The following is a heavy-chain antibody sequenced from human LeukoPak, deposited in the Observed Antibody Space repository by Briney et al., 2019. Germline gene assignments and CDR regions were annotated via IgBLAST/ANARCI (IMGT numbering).Heavy chain of an antibody. CDR3: ARQRSGYSSSFDY. CDR1: GGSISSSSYY. J-gene: IGHJ4*02. CDR2: IYYSGST. D-gene: IGHD6-13*01. Sequence: SETLSLTCTVSGGSISSSSYYWSWIRQPPGKGLEWIGYIYYSGSTNYNPSLKSRVTISVDTSKNQFSLKLSSVTAADTAVYYCARQRSGYSSSFDYWGQGTLVTVSS. V-gene: IGHV4-61*05.